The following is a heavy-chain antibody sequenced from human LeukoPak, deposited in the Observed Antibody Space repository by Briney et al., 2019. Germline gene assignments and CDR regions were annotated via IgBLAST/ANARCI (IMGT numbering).Heavy chain of an antibody. Sequence: GGSLRLSCAASGFTFSSYGLSWVRQAPGKGLEWVSAISGSGGSTYYADSVKGRFTIPRDNSKNTLYLQMNSLRAEDTAVYYCATGFPMVRGVTVTDYWGQGTLVTVSS. D-gene: IGHD3-10*01. CDR2: ISGSGGST. CDR1: GFTFSSYG. V-gene: IGHV3-23*01. J-gene: IGHJ4*02. CDR3: ATGFPMVRGVTVTDY.